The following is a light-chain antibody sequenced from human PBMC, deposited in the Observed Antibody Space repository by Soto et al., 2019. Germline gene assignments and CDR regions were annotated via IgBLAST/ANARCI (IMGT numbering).Light chain of an antibody. V-gene: IGKV3-15*01. CDR1: QSVASD. CDR3: QQYNYWPHT. CDR2: DAS. J-gene: IGKJ1*01. Sequence: EIVVTQSPATLSVSPGERATLSCRASQSVASDFAWYQQKPGQAPRLLIYDASTRATGIPARFSGSGSGTEFTLTISSLQSEDFAVYSSQQYNYWPHTFGQGTKV.